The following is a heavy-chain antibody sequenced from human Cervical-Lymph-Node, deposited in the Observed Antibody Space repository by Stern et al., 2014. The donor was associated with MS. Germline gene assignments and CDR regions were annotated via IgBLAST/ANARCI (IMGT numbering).Heavy chain of an antibody. CDR3: ARVVVPATGAFDY. D-gene: IGHD2-15*01. Sequence: QVTLRESGPTLVKPTQTLTLTCTFSGFSLSSSGVGVGWLRQPPGKALEWLARIYWDDDKRYSPSLKSRVTIAKDTSETQVVLTMANMDPVDTATYYCARVVVPATGAFDYWGQGTLVTVSS. J-gene: IGHJ4*02. CDR2: IYWDDDK. CDR1: GFSLSSSGVG. V-gene: IGHV2-5*02.